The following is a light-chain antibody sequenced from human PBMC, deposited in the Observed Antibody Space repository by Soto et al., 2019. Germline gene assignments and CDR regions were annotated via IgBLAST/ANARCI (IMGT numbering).Light chain of an antibody. CDR3: QQYNTYTWT. J-gene: IGKJ1*01. CDR1: QSVSSW. CDR2: DAS. V-gene: IGKV1-5*01. Sequence: DIQMTPSPSTLSGSVGDRVTITCRASQSVSSWLAWYQQKPGKAPKLLIYDASTLESGVPSRFSGSGSGTEFTLTISTLQPDDFATYYCQQYNTYTWTFGQGTKVGIK.